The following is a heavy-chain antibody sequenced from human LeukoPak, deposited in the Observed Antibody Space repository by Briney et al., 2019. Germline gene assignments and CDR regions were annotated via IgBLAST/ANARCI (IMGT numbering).Heavy chain of an antibody. V-gene: IGHV4-31*03. D-gene: IGHD5-18*01. CDR3: ARDVDTKGWLDP. J-gene: IGHJ5*02. CDR2: IYYSGST. CDR1: GGSISSAGYY. Sequence: SETLSLTCTVSGGSISSAGYYWNWIRQHPGKGLEWIGYIYYSGSTYYNPSLKSRLAISVDTSKNQFSLKLSSVTAADTAVYYCARDVDTKGWLDPWGQGTLVTVSS.